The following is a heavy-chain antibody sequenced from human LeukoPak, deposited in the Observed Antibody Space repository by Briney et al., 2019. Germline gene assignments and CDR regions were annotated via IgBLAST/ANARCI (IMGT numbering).Heavy chain of an antibody. CDR2: ISNAGST. D-gene: IGHD3-22*01. J-gene: IGHJ4*02. V-gene: IGHV3-53*01. Sequence: PGGSLRLSCAASGFTVSSTYMSWVRQAPGKGLEWVSIISNAGSTYYADSVKGRFTISRDNSKNTVFLQINSLRAGDTAVYYCARDRPGGYYGFDYWGQGTLVTVSS. CDR3: ARDRPGGYYGFDY. CDR1: GFTVSSTY.